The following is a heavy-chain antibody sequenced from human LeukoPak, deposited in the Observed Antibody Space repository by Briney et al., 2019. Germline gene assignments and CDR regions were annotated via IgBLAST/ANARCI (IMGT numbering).Heavy chain of an antibody. CDR1: GFTFSNYG. Sequence: GGSLRLSCVASGFTFSNYGMHWVRQVPGKGLEWVAFTQYDGIDKYYADSVKGRFTISRDNSKNTLYLHMNSLRVEDTAVYYCAQPDFWGQGTLVTVSS. J-gene: IGHJ4*02. CDR2: TQYDGIDK. V-gene: IGHV3-30*02. CDR3: AQPDF.